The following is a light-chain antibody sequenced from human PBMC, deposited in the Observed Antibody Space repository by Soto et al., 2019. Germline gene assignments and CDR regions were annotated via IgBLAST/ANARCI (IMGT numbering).Light chain of an antibody. CDR1: QSVRTN. J-gene: IGKJ1*01. V-gene: IGKV3D-15*01. Sequence: EIVMTQSPATLSVPPGETVTLSCGASQSVRTNLALYQQRPGQAPRLLIHYSSTRASDIPARFSGSGSGTNFTLAISSLQSEDFAVYYCQQYAYWPETFGQGTKV. CDR2: YSS. CDR3: QQYAYWPET.